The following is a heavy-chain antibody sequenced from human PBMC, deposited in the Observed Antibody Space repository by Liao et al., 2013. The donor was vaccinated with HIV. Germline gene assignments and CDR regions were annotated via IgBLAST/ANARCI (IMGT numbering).Heavy chain of an antibody. CDR2: INHRGKT. D-gene: IGHD2-15*01. CDR3: ARGNPRFAVVVHAIPFMTP. V-gene: IGHV4-34*02. J-gene: IGHJ4*01. CDR1: GGPFNTYY. Sequence: QVQLQQWGAGLLKPSETLSLTCAVHGGPFNTYYWTWIRQAPGKGPEWIGQINHRGKTNYHPSLGSRVTMSVDTSQNQFSLSLTSMTAADTAVYFCARGNPRFAVVVHAIPFMTPWGQGKSGHRLL.